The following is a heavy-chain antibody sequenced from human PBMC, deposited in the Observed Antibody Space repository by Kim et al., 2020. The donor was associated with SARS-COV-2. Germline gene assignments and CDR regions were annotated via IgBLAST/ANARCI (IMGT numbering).Heavy chain of an antibody. CDR3: ARGRTNHYFDY. Sequence: TSYAQKYQGRATRTRDKATGTVYMELSSLRSEDTAVYYCARGRTNHYFDYWGQGTLVTVSS. V-gene: IGHV1-46*01. CDR2: T. J-gene: IGHJ4*02.